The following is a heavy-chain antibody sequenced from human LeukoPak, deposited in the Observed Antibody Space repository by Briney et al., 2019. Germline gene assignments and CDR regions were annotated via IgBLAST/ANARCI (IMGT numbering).Heavy chain of an antibody. Sequence: GGSLRLSCAASGFTVSSNYMSWVRQAPGKGLEWVSVIYSGGSTYYADSVKGRFTISRDNSKNTLYLQMNSLRAEDTAVYYCARRVTIFGVVTHSLFDYRGQGTLVTVSS. CDR3: ARRVTIFGVVTHSLFDY. V-gene: IGHV3-66*04. J-gene: IGHJ4*02. D-gene: IGHD3-3*01. CDR1: GFTVSSNY. CDR2: IYSGGST.